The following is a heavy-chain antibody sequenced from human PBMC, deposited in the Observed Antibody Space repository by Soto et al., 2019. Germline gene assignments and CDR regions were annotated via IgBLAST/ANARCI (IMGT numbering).Heavy chain of an antibody. CDR1: GFTFSNFG. D-gene: IGHD2-21*01. J-gene: IGHJ4*02. CDR3: AKFCGSMAALVDVY. Sequence: PGGSLTLSCAATGFTFSNFGMHRVRQAPGKGLAWVAGISYVGNDKYYADSVRGRFTISRDNSKNTLFLQMNSLTTEDTAVYYCAKFCGSMAALVDVYWGEGTLVTVSS. CDR2: ISYVGNDK. V-gene: IGHV3-30*18.